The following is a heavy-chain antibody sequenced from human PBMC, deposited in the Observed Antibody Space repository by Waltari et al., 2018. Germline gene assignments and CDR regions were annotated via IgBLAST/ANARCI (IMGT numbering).Heavy chain of an antibody. V-gene: IGHV4-59*01. D-gene: IGHD1-26*01. CDR1: GGPISSYY. J-gene: IGHJ6*02. Sequence: QVQLQESGPGLVKPSETLSLTCTFSGGPISSYYSNWIRQPPGKGLEWVGYMYDRGSTNDNPCLKSRVTISVDTSKNQFSLKLSSVTAADTVVYYCARDGTYGMDVWGQETTVTVSS. CDR3: ARDGTYGMDV. CDR2: MYDRGST.